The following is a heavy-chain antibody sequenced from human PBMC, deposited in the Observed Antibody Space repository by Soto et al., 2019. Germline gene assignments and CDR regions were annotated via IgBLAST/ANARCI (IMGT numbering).Heavy chain of an antibody. CDR2: ISGSGGST. CDR3: AKDLHWFAMDV. Sequence: GGSLRLSCAASGFTFSSHAMTWVRQTPGKGLEWVSSISGSGGSTYYADSVEGRFTISRDNSENTLYLQMNSPRAEDTAIYYCAKDLHWFAMDVWGQGTTVTVSS. D-gene: IGHD3-10*01. J-gene: IGHJ6*02. CDR1: GFTFSSHA. V-gene: IGHV3-23*01.